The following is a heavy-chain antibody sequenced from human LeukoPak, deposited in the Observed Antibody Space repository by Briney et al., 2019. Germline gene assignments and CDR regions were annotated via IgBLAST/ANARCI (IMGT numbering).Heavy chain of an antibody. CDR3: ARPALPYYDFWSGYSRLYYYYMDV. CDR1: GGTFSSYA. J-gene: IGHJ6*03. V-gene: IGHV1-69*05. D-gene: IGHD3-3*01. CDR2: IIPIFGTA. Sequence: SVKVSCKASGGTFSSYAISWVRQAPGQGLEWMGGIIPIFGTANYAQKFQGRVTITTDESTSTAYMELSSLRSEDTAVYYCARPALPYYDFWSGYSRLYYYYMDVWGKGTTVTVSS.